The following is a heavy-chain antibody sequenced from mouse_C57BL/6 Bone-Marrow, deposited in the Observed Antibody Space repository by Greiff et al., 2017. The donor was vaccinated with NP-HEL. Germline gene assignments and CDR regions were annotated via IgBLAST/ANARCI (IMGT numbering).Heavy chain of an antibody. CDR2: IFPGGGST. D-gene: IGHD1-3*01. Sequence: VQLQQSGPELVKPGASVKISCKASGYTFTDYYINWVKQRPGQGLEWIGWIFPGGGSTYYNEKFKGKATLTVDKSSSTAYMLLSSLTSEDSAVYYCAREAIYPYYAMDYWGQGNSVTVSS. CDR1: GYTFTDYY. CDR3: AREAIYPYYAMDY. V-gene: IGHV1-75*01. J-gene: IGHJ4*01.